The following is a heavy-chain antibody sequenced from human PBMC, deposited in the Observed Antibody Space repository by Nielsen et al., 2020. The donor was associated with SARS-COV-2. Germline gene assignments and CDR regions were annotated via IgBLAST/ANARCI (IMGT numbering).Heavy chain of an antibody. CDR1: GFTFSSYG. CDR2: ISYDGSNK. V-gene: IGHV3-30*18. CDR3: AKDRLYCSSTSCYAAGMDV. D-gene: IGHD2-2*01. Sequence: GESLKISCAASGFTFSSYGMHWVRQAPGKGLEWVAVISYDGSNKYYADSVKGRFTIPRDNSKNTLYLQMNSLRAEDTAVYYCAKDRLYCSSTSCYAAGMDVWGQGTTVTVSS. J-gene: IGHJ6*02.